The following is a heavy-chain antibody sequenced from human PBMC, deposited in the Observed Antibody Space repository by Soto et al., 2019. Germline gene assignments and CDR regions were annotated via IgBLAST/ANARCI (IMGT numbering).Heavy chain of an antibody. CDR1: GFTFSSYG. Sequence: QVQLVESGGGVVQPGRSLRLSCAASGFTFSSYGMHWVRQAPGKGLEWVAVISYDGSNKNYADSVKGRFTISRDNSKNTLYLQMNSLRAEDTAVYYCAKDREGPNWFDPWGQGTLVTVSS. V-gene: IGHV3-30*18. J-gene: IGHJ5*02. CDR3: AKDREGPNWFDP. CDR2: ISYDGSNK. D-gene: IGHD1-26*01.